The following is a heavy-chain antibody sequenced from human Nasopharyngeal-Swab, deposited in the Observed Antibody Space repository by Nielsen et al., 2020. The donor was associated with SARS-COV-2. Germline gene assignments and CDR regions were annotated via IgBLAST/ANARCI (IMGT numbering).Heavy chain of an antibody. Sequence: GGSLRLSCAASGFSFSNYAMYWVRQAPGKGLEWVASISYDGSTTYYADSVKGRLTISRDNSKTTLFLQMTSLRSEDTAVYYCARAGALDTTIEHWGQGNLVTVSS. D-gene: IGHD3-3*01. CDR3: ARAGALDTTIEH. CDR2: ISYDGSTT. V-gene: IGHV3-30*04. J-gene: IGHJ1*01. CDR1: GFSFSNYA.